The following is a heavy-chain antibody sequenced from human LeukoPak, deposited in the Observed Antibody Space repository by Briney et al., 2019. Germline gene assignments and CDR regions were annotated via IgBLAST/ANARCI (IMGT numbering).Heavy chain of an antibody. CDR1: GFTFSSYG. Sequence: GGSLRLSCAASGFTFSSYGMHWVRQAPGKGLEWVAVISYDGSNKYYADSVKGRFTISRDNSKNTLYLQMNSLRAEDTAVYYCARSRTHSGTDYWGQGTLVTVSS. D-gene: IGHD1-26*01. J-gene: IGHJ4*02. CDR2: ISYDGSNK. V-gene: IGHV3-30*03. CDR3: ARSRTHSGTDY.